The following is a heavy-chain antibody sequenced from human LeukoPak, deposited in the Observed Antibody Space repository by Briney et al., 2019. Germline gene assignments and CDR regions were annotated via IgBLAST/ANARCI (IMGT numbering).Heavy chain of an antibody. Sequence: SETLSLTCTVSGGSISSYYWSWIRQPPGKGLEWIGYIYYSGSTYYNPSLKSRVTISVDTSKNQFSLKLSSVTAADTAVYYCVRRMSGGVRSFDLWGQGTLVTVSS. J-gene: IGHJ4*02. CDR3: VRRMSGGVRSFDL. CDR1: GGSISSYY. V-gene: IGHV4-59*08. CDR2: IYYSGST. D-gene: IGHD3-16*01.